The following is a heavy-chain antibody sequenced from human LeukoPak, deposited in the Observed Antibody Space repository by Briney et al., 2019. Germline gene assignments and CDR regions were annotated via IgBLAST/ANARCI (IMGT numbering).Heavy chain of an antibody. CDR1: GHSISSGYY. J-gene: IGHJ3*02. CDR3: ARTGNDDAFDI. Sequence: SETLSLTCTVSGHSISSGYYWGWIRQPPGKGLEWIGTIYHSGSTYYNSSLKSRVTISVDTSKNHFSLKLSSVTAADTAVFYCARTGNDDAFDIWGQGTMVTVSS. CDR2: IYHSGST. V-gene: IGHV4-38-2*02.